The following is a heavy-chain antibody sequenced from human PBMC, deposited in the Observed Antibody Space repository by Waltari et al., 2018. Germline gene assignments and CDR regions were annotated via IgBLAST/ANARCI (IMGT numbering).Heavy chain of an antibody. D-gene: IGHD2-15*01. CDR1: GYSISSGFF. Sequence: QVHLQESGPGLVKPSETLSLSCFVYGYSISSGFFWGWIRQAPGKGLEWIATISYSGASHYSPSLKSRVTIAADASKNLFSLKLTSVTAADTAMYDCARDGGNVVPLWGLGTAVTVSS. CDR2: ISYSGAS. J-gene: IGHJ6*02. CDR3: ARDGGNVVPL. V-gene: IGHV4-38-2*02.